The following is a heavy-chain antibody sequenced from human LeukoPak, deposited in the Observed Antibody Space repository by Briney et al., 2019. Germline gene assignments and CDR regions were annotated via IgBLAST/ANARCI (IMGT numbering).Heavy chain of an antibody. CDR3: ARDEFYDSSGYYYVDAFDI. CDR2: INHSGST. D-gene: IGHD3-22*01. Sequence: PSETLSLTCDVYGGSFSGYYWSWIRQPPGKGLEWIGEINHSGSTNYNPSLKSRVTISVDTSKNQFSLKLSSVTAADTAVYYCARDEFYDSSGYYYVDAFDIWGQGTMVTVSS. V-gene: IGHV4-34*01. CDR1: GGSFSGYY. J-gene: IGHJ3*02.